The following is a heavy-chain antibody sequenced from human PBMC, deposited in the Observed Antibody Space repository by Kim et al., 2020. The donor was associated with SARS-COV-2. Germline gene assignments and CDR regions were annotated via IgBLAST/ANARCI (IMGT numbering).Heavy chain of an antibody. D-gene: IGHD1-26*01. Sequence: GGSLRLSCAASGFTFSSYAMHWVRQAPGKGLEWVAVISYDGSNKYYADSVKGRFTISRDNSKNTLYLQMNSLRAEDTAVYYCARDTGWVYYYYGMDVWGQGTTVTVSS. V-gene: IGHV3-30*04. CDR1: GFTFSSYA. CDR2: ISYDGSNK. J-gene: IGHJ6*02. CDR3: ARDTGWVYYYYGMDV.